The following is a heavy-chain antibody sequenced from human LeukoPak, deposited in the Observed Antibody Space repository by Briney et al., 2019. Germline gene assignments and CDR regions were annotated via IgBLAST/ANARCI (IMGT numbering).Heavy chain of an antibody. Sequence: QPGGSLRLSCAASGFTFSSYAMSWVRQAPGKGLQWVAYISRSGSITYYADSVKGRFTISRDNAKHSLYLQMNSLRAEDSAIYYCVRQWMKDSSGWYPWGQGTLVTVSS. CDR2: ISRSGSIT. CDR1: GFTFSSYA. V-gene: IGHV3-48*03. D-gene: IGHD6-19*01. CDR3: VRQWMKDSSGWYP. J-gene: IGHJ4*02.